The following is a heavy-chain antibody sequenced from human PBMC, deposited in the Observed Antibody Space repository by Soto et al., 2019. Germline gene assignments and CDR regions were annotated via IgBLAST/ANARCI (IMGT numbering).Heavy chain of an antibody. V-gene: IGHV3-66*01. Sequence: PGGSLRLSCAASGFTVSSNYMSWVRQAPGKGLEWVSVIYSGSSTYYADSVKGRFTISRDNSKNTLYLQMNSLRAEDTAVYYCARDHHRYSGYDYVDYWSQGTLVTVSS. J-gene: IGHJ4*02. CDR2: IYSGSST. CDR1: GFTVSSNY. CDR3: ARDHHRYSGYDYVDY. D-gene: IGHD5-12*01.